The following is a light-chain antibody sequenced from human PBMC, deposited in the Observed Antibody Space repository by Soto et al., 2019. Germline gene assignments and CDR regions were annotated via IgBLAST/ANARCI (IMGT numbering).Light chain of an antibody. CDR1: NSDVGGYNY. V-gene: IGLV2-14*03. CDR2: DVS. J-gene: IGLJ1*01. Sequence: QSMLNQPCSRSGSPWQAIPIFCPCTNSDVGGYNYVSWYQHHPGKAPKLLIYDVSNRPSGISNRFSGSKSDNTASLTISGLQPEDEADYYCSSYTTSNTRQIVFGTGTKFTVL. CDR3: SSYTTSNTRQIV.